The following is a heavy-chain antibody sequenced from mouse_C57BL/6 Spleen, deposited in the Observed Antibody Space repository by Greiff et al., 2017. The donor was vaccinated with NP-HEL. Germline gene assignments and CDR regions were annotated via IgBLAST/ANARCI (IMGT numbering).Heavy chain of an antibody. CDR2: IDPSDSYT. D-gene: IGHD1-1*01. Sequence: VQLQQPGAELVRPGTSVKLSCKASGYTFTSYWMHWVKQRPGQGLEWIGVIDPSDSYTNYNQKFKGKATLTVDTSSSTAYMQLSSLTSEDSAVYYCANYYGSSYVGGYFDVWGTGTTVTVSS. V-gene: IGHV1-59*01. CDR1: GYTFTSYW. J-gene: IGHJ1*03. CDR3: ANYYGSSYVGGYFDV.